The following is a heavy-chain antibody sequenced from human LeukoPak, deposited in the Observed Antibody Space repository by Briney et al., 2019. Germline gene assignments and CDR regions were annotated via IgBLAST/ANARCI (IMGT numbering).Heavy chain of an antibody. V-gene: IGHV3-21*01. CDR3: ASASSNYAFDI. Sequence: GGSLRLSCAASGFTFSSYSMNWVRQAPGKGLEWVSSISSSSSYIYYADSVKGRFTISRDNAKNSLYLQMNSLRAEDTAVYYCASASSNYAFDIWGQGTMVTVSS. J-gene: IGHJ3*02. CDR2: ISSSSSYI. CDR1: GFTFSSYS. D-gene: IGHD6-13*01.